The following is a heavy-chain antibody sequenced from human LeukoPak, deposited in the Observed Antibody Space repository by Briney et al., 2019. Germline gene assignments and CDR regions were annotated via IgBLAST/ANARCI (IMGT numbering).Heavy chain of an antibody. CDR3: AKGMAAAGRVFDY. J-gene: IGHJ4*02. D-gene: IGHD6-13*01. V-gene: IGHV3-23*01. CDR2: ISAGGGST. CDR1: GFTFSSYA. Sequence: GGSLRLSCAASGFTFSSYAMSWVREAPGKGLEWVSGISAGGGSTNYVDSVKGRFTISRDNSKNTLSLQMNSLRAEDTAVYYCAKGMAAAGRVFDYWGQGTLVTVSS.